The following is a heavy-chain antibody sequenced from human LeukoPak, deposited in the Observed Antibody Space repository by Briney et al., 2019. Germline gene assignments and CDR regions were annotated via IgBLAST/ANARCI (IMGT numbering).Heavy chain of an antibody. Sequence: TSETLSLTCAVFDGSLSGSCLSWIRQLPGKGLEWIGEISDSGTTNNNPSLKNRVTISVDPSKNQFSLKLSSVTAADTAVYYCARQETVMAQGRFAFDIWGQGTVVTVSS. CDR2: ISDSGTT. CDR3: ARQETVMAQGRFAFDI. V-gene: IGHV4-34*01. CDR1: DGSLSGSC. J-gene: IGHJ3*02. D-gene: IGHD5-18*01.